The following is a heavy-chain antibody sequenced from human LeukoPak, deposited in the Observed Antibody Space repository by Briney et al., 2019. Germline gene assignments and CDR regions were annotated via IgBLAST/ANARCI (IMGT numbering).Heavy chain of an antibody. CDR1: GGSISSGGYS. Sequence: SQTLSLTCAVSGGSISSGGYSWSWIRQPPGKGLEWIGYIYHSGSTYYNPSLKSRVTISVDTSKNQFSLKLSSVTAADTAVYYCARQTTEQSNWFDPWGQGTLVTVSS. J-gene: IGHJ5*02. CDR2: IYHSGST. V-gene: IGHV4-30-2*05. CDR3: ARQTTEQSNWFDP. D-gene: IGHD4-11*01.